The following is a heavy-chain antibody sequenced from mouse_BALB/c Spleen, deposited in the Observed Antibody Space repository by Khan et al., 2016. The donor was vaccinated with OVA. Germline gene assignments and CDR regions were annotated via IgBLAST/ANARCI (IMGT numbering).Heavy chain of an antibody. CDR1: GYSITSNYA. CDR2: ISYSGYT. CDR3: AGQSSYGYALDY. Sequence: EVQLQESGPGLVKPSQSLSLTCTVTGYSITSNYAWSWIRQFPGNKLEWMGYISYSGYTNYNPSLKSRISVTRDTSENQFFLQLNSVTTEDTATYYCAGQSSYGYALDYWGQGTSVTVSS. V-gene: IGHV3-2*02. J-gene: IGHJ4*01. D-gene: IGHD1-1*01.